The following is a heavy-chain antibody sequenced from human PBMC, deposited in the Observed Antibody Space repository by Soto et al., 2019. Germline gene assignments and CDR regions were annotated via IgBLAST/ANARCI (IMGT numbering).Heavy chain of an antibody. D-gene: IGHD4-4*01. J-gene: IGHJ4*02. CDR1: GFTFSGSA. Sequence: EVQLVESGGGLVQPGGSLKLSCAASGFTFSGSAMHWVRQASGKGLEWVGRIRSKANSYATAYAASVKGRFTISRDDSKNTAYLQMNSLKTEDTAVYYCTIPLTTVSDYWGQGTLVTVSS. CDR2: IRSKANSYAT. CDR3: TIPLTTVSDY. V-gene: IGHV3-73*01.